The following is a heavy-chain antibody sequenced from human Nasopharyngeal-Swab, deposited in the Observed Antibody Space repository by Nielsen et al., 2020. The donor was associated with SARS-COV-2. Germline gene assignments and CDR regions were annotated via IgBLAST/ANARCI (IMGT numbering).Heavy chain of an antibody. CDR3: ARVRPYTIFGVVLQMDV. Sequence: ESLKISCAASGFTFSSYAMSWIRQPPGKGLEWIGEINHSGSTNYNPSLKSRVTISVDTSKNQFSLKLSSVTVADTAVYYCARVRPYTIFGVVLQMDVWGKGTTVTVSS. J-gene: IGHJ6*04. V-gene: IGHV4-34*01. D-gene: IGHD3-3*01. CDR2: INHSGST. CDR1: GFTFSSYA.